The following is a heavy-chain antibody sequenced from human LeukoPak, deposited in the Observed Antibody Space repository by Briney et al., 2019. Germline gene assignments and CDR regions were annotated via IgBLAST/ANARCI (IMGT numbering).Heavy chain of an antibody. CDR3: ARRFRSYYYYYGMDV. V-gene: IGHV4-34*01. Sequence: SETLSLTCAVYGGSFSGYYWSRIRQPPGKGLEWIGEINHSGSTNYNPSLKSRVTISVDTSKNQFSLKLSSVTAADTAVYYCARRFRSYYYYYGMDVWGQGTTVTVSS. CDR1: GGSFSGYY. D-gene: IGHD3-10*01. CDR2: INHSGST. J-gene: IGHJ6*02.